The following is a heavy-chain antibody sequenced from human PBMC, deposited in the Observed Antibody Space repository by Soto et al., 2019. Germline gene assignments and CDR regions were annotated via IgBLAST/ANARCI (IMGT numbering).Heavy chain of an antibody. CDR1: GGTFSSYA. J-gene: IGHJ5*02. V-gene: IGHV1-69*13. D-gene: IGHD5-18*01. CDR2: IIPIFGTA. Sequence: ASVKVSCKASGGTFSSYAISWVRQAPGQGLEWMGGIIPIFGTANYAQKFQGRVTITADESTSTAYMELSSLRSEDTAVYYCARDARDTAMVQWFDPWGQGTLVTVSS. CDR3: ARDARDTAMVQWFDP.